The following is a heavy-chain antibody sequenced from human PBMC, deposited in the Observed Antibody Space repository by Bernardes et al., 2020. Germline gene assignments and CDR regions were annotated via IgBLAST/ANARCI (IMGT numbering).Heavy chain of an antibody. CDR2: LNHSGRT. J-gene: IGHJ4*02. D-gene: IGHD6-6*01. CDR3: ARGPGSSSSGSRMGTFDY. V-gene: IGHV4-34*01. Sequence: SATLSCTCAVYGGSFRGSYWSWIRQPPGQGLAWIGELNHSGRTHYNPSLKSRVTISVDTSKNQFSLKLSSVTAADTAVYYCARGPGSSSSGSRMGTFDYWGQGTLVTVSS. CDR1: GGSFRGSY.